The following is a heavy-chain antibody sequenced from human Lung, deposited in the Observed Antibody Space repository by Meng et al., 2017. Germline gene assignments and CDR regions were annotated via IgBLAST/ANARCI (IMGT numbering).Heavy chain of an antibody. CDR3: TKNDFYCLGY. V-gene: IGHV4-4*02. CDR2: IYHSGST. D-gene: IGHD2-21*01. J-gene: IGHJ4*02. Sequence: HVQLEEAVPGLVQPSGPLSLTCAVSGDSIRSDNWWGWDRQPPGKGLEWIGEIYHSGSTNYNPSLKSRITISVDKPKNQFSLTLSSVTAADTAVYYCTKNDFYCLGYWGQGTLVTVSS. CDR1: GDSIRSDNW.